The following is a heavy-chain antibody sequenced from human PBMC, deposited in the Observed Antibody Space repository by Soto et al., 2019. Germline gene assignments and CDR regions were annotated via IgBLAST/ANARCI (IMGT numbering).Heavy chain of an antibody. CDR1: GFTFSDYY. D-gene: IGHD1-7*01. CDR3: ASGTGITGTTLGYFDY. CDR2: ISSSSSYT. J-gene: IGHJ4*02. Sequence: GGSLRLSCAASGFTFSDYYMSWIRQAPGKGLEWVSYISSSSSYTNYADSVKGRFTISRDNAKNSLYLQMNSLRAEDTAVYYCASGTGITGTTLGYFDYWGQGTLVTVSS. V-gene: IGHV3-11*06.